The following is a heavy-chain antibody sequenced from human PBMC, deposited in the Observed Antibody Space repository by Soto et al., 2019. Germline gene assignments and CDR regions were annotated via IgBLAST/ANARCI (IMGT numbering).Heavy chain of an antibody. CDR2: IYYSGST. CDR3: ARGDDILTGYYIS. D-gene: IGHD3-9*01. Sequence: NPSETLSLTCTVSGGSISSGDYYWSWIRQPPGKGLEWIGYIYYSGSTYYNPSLKSRVTISVDTSKNQFSLKLSSVTAADTAVYYCARGDDILTGYYISWGQGTLVTVSS. CDR1: GGSISSGDYY. V-gene: IGHV4-30-4*01. J-gene: IGHJ5*02.